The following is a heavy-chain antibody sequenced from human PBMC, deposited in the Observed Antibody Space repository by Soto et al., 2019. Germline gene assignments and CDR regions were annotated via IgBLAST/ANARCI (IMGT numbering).Heavy chain of an antibody. V-gene: IGHV1-46*01. Sequence: QVQLVQSGAEGKKPGASVKVSCKASGYTLASYYMHWVRQAPGQGHEWMGRINPSGGRTSYAQKFQGRVTMTRDTSTSTVYMELSSLRAEDTAVYYCARDRPLETLAVAGTGVDYWGQGTLVTVSS. J-gene: IGHJ4*02. D-gene: IGHD6-19*01. CDR3: ARDRPLETLAVAGTGVDY. CDR1: GYTLASYY. CDR2: INPSGGRT.